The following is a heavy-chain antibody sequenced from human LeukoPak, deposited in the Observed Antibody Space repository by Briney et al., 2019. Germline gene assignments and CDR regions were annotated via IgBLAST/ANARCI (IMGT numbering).Heavy chain of an antibody. D-gene: IGHD3-22*01. CDR3: ARVFYDSGGYYYDY. CDR1: GFTFSSYA. Sequence: GGSLRLSCAASGFTFSSYALHWVRQAPGQGLEYVSAISSAGGSTYYANSVKGRFTISRDNSKNTLYLQMGSLRAEDMAVYYCARVFYDSGGYYYDYWGQGTLVTVSS. V-gene: IGHV3-64*01. CDR2: ISSAGGST. J-gene: IGHJ4*02.